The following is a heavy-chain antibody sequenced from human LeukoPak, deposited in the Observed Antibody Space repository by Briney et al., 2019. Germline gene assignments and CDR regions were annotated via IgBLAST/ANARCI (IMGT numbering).Heavy chain of an antibody. V-gene: IGHV7-4-1*02. D-gene: IGHD6-19*01. Sequence: ASVKVSCKASGYTFTSYAMNWVRQAPGQGLEWMGWINTNTGNPTYSQGFTGRFVFSLDTSVSTAYLQISSLKAEDTAVYYCARGSFAVAGRGGFDYWGQGTLVTVSS. CDR2: INTNTGNP. J-gene: IGHJ4*02. CDR1: GYTFTSYA. CDR3: ARGSFAVAGRGGFDY.